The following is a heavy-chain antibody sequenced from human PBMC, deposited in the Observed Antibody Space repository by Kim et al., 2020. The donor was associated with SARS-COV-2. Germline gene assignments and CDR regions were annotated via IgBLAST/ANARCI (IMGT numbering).Heavy chain of an antibody. Sequence: SETLSLTCAVSGGSISDFSWSWIRQPPGEGLEWIGYIYDTGRAFYNPSLKSRVTMSVDRTMNQFSLTLHSVTAADTAVYYCTRDVGYGHLDNWGQGTLVTVSS. CDR2: IYDTGRA. D-gene: IGHD5-18*01. V-gene: IGHV4-30-2*01. CDR1: GGSISDFS. CDR3: TRDVGYGHLDN. J-gene: IGHJ4*02.